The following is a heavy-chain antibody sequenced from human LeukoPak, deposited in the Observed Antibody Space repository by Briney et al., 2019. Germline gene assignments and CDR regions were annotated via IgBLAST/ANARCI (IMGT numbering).Heavy chain of an antibody. V-gene: IGHV3-30-3*01. CDR3: AKDLPSVSYSSGWDLVVS. Sequence: GGSLRLSCAASGFTFSSYAMHWVRQAPGKGLEWVAVISYDGSNKYYADSVKGRFTISRDNSKNTLYLQMNSLRAEDTAVYYCAKDLPSVSYSSGWDLVVSWGQGTLVTVSS. CDR1: GFTFSSYA. CDR2: ISYDGSNK. J-gene: IGHJ4*02. D-gene: IGHD6-19*01.